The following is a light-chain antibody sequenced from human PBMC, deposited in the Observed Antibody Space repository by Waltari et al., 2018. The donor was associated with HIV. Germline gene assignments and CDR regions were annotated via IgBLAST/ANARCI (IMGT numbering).Light chain of an antibody. V-gene: IGKV3-11*01. J-gene: IGKJ4*01. CDR2: DAS. CDR1: QSVGSY. CDR3: QQRVDWPLT. Sequence: EIVLTQSPAPLSLSPGERATLSCRASQSVGSYLGWYQQRPGQAPRLLIYDASNRATGIPDRFSGSGSGTDFTLTITSLEPEDFAVYYCQQRVDWPLTFGGGTKVEI.